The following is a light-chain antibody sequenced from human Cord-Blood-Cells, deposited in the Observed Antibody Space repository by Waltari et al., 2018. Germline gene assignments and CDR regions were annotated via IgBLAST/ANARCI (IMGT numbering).Light chain of an antibody. CDR1: SSDVGGYNY. Sequence: QSALTQPASVSGSPGQSITISCPGTSSDVGGYNYVSWYQQHPGKAPKLMIYDVSNRPSGVSNRFSVSKPGNTASLTISGLQAEDEADYYCSSYTSSSTVVFGGGTKLTVL. V-gene: IGLV2-14*01. J-gene: IGLJ2*01. CDR3: SSYTSSSTVV. CDR2: DVS.